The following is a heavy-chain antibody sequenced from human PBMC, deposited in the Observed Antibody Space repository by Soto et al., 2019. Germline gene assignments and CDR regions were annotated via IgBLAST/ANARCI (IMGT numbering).Heavy chain of an antibody. J-gene: IGHJ5*02. Sequence: TSETLSLTCTVSGGSISSSSYYWGWIRQPPGKGLEWIGSIYYSGSTYYNPSLKSRVTISVDTSKNQFSLKLSSVTAADTAVYYCARVIYDFWSGYYWFEPWGQGTLVTVSS. D-gene: IGHD3-3*01. CDR2: IYYSGST. CDR3: ARVIYDFWSGYYWFEP. CDR1: GGSISSSSYY. V-gene: IGHV4-39*01.